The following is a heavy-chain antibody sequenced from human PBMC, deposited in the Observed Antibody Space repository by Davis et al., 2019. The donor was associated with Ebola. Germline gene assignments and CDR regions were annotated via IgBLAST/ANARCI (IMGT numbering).Heavy chain of an antibody. J-gene: IGHJ4*02. D-gene: IGHD2-15*01. CDR2: ISSSSSYI. CDR1: CFTLSSYS. V-gene: IGHV3-21*01. Sequence: GESPNTSRASSCFTLSSYSMNWVRQAPGKGLEWVSSISSSSSYIYYTDFVKGRFTSSRDNAKNSLDLQMNSLRAEDTAEYYCAGDRCSGGSCYSGIDYWGQGTLVTVSS. CDR3: AGDRCSGGSCYSGIDY.